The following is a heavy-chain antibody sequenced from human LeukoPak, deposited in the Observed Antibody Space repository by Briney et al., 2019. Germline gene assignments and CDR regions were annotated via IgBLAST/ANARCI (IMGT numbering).Heavy chain of an antibody. CDR3: AKVCTSCYLADY. J-gene: IGHJ4*02. CDR2: IRYDGSNK. Sequence: WGSLRLSCAASGFTFSNYGMHWVRQAPGKGLEWVAFIRYDGSNKYYADSVKGRFTISRDNSKNTLYLQMNSLRAEDTAVYYCAKVCTSCYLADYWGQGTLVTVSS. D-gene: IGHD2-2*01. CDR1: GFTFSNYG. V-gene: IGHV3-30*02.